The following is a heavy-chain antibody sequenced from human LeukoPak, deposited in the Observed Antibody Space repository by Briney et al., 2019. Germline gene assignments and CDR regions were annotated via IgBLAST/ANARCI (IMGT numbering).Heavy chain of an antibody. CDR2: IKQDGSEK. D-gene: IGHD6-13*01. CDR3: ARRPWSRSSWSFDY. Sequence: GGSLRLSCAASGFIFSSYWMSWVRQAPGKGLEWVANIKQDGSEKYYVDSVKGRFTISRDNAKNSLYLQMNGLRAEDTAVYYCARRPWSRSSWSFDYWGQGTLVTVSS. J-gene: IGHJ4*02. V-gene: IGHV3-7*01. CDR1: GFIFSSYW.